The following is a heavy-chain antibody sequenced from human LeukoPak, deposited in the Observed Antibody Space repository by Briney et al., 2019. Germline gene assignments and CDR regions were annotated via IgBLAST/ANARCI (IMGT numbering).Heavy chain of an antibody. CDR2: IYYSGST. Sequence: PSETLSLTCTVSGGSISSSSYYWGWIRQPPGKGLEWIGSIYYSGSTYYNPSLKSRVTISVDTSKNQFSLKLSSVTAADTAVYYCARGHGSDFDYWGQGTLVTVSS. CDR3: ARGHGSDFDY. V-gene: IGHV4-39*07. J-gene: IGHJ4*02. CDR1: GGSISSSSYY. D-gene: IGHD2-15*01.